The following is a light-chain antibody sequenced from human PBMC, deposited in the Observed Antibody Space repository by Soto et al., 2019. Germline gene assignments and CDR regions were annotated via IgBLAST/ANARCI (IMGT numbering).Light chain of an antibody. J-gene: IGLJ2*01. Sequence: QSALTQPASVSGSPGQSITISCTGTSSDVGAYNYVSWYQQHPGKAPKLMIYEVTNRPSGVSNRFSGSKSGNTAALPISGLQAEDEADYYCSSYTSSTTIVFGGGTKLTVL. CDR1: SSDVGAYNY. CDR3: SSYTSSTTIV. CDR2: EVT. V-gene: IGLV2-14*01.